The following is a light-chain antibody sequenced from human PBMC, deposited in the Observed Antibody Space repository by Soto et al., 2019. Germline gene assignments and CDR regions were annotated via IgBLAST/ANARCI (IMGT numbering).Light chain of an antibody. V-gene: IGLV1-47*01. J-gene: IGLJ2*01. CDR2: RNN. CDR1: SSNIGSNY. CDR3: AAWDDSLSGVV. Sequence: QSVLTQPPSASGTPGQRVTISCSGSSSNIGSNYVYWYQQLPGTAPKLIIYRNNQRPSGVPDRFSGSKSGTSASLAISGLRAEDEDDYYCAAWDDSLSGVVFGGGTKVTVL.